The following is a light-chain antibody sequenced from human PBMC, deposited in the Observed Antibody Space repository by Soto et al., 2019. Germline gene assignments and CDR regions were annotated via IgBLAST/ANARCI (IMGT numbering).Light chain of an antibody. Sequence: EIVLTQSPGTVSLSPWERTTLSCGASQSVSSNFLAWYQQIPGQPPKLLIFGASSRATGIADKFSGSGSGTDFTLTISRLEPEDFAVYYCQQYSSSRTFGQGTKVDIK. CDR1: QSVSSNF. CDR2: GAS. V-gene: IGKV3-20*01. CDR3: QQYSSSRT. J-gene: IGKJ1*01.